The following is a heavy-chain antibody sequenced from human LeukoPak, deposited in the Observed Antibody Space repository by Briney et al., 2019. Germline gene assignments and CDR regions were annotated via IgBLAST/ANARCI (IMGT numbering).Heavy chain of an antibody. CDR1: GFTFSKYA. CDR2: ISGSGDNT. Sequence: GGSLRLSCAASGFTFSKYAMTWVRQAPGKGLEWVSGISGSGDNTHYADSVKGRFTISRDNSKNTLYLQMNSLRAEDTAVYYCAKVGIEQWLSQGQFFDYWGQGTLVTVSS. V-gene: IGHV3-23*01. CDR3: AKVGIEQWLSQGQFFDY. J-gene: IGHJ4*02. D-gene: IGHD6-19*01.